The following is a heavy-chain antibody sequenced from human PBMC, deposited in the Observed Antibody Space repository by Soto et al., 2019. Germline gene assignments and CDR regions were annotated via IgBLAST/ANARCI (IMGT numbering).Heavy chain of an antibody. CDR1: GFIFRSYS. V-gene: IGHV3-48*02. CDR2: ISSSSRIT. Sequence: GSLRLSCAASGFIFRSYSLNWVRQVPGKGLEWLSYISSSSRITYYADSVKGRFTVSRDNAKNSLYLQMNSLRDEGTAVYYCARDQDIVVAPGAYGMDVWGQGTTVTVSS. CDR3: ARDQDIVVAPGAYGMDV. D-gene: IGHD2-2*01. J-gene: IGHJ6*02.